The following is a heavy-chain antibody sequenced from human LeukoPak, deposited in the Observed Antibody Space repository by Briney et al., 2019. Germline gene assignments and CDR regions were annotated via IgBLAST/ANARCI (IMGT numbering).Heavy chain of an antibody. D-gene: IGHD1-26*01. Sequence: SETLSLTCTVSGYSISSGYYWGWIRQPPGKGLEWIGSIYHSGSTYYNPSLKSRVTISVDTTQNQFSLKLSSVTAGDTAVYYCARILHMGGPPNWFDPWGQGTLVTVSS. J-gene: IGHJ5*02. V-gene: IGHV4-38-2*02. CDR3: ARILHMGGPPNWFDP. CDR1: GYSISSGYY. CDR2: IYHSGST.